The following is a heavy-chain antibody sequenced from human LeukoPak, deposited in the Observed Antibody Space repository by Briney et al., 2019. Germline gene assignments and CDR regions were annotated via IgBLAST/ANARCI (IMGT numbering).Heavy chain of an antibody. J-gene: IGHJ4*02. CDR3: ARDHSYASRGGSFDY. CDR1: GYSFTNYG. D-gene: IGHD3-16*01. CDR2: ISAHNGNT. V-gene: IGHV1-18*01. Sequence: ASVKVSCKASGYSFTNYGISWVRQAPGQGLEWMGWISAHNGNTNYAQKLQGRVTMTTVASTSTAYMELRTLRSDDTAVYYCARDHSYASRGGSFDYWGQGTLVTVSS.